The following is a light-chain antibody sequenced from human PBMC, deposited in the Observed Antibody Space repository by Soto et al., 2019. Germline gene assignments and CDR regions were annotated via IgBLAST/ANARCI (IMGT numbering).Light chain of an antibody. J-gene: IGKJ1*01. CDR2: RAS. CDR3: QQYNNWPPWT. CDR1: QSLGGN. V-gene: IGKV3-15*01. Sequence: EIVMTQSPATLAVSPGDTATLSCRASQSLGGNLPWYQQKPGQAPRLLIFRASSRATGVPARFSASASGTEFTLTISGLQSDDFAVYYCQQYNNWPPWTFGPGTKVEIK.